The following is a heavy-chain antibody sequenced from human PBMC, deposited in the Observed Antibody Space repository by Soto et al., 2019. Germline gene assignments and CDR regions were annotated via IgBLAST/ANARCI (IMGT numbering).Heavy chain of an antibody. Sequence: QVQLVQSGAEVKKPGASVKVSCKASGYTFTSYAISWVRQAPGQGLEWMGWISAYNGNTNYAQKLQGRVTMTTDTSTSTAYTELRSLRSDATAVYSGARELPPVGYWGQGTLVTVSS. V-gene: IGHV1-18*01. CDR1: GYTFTSYA. CDR2: ISAYNGNT. CDR3: ARELPPVGY. J-gene: IGHJ4*02.